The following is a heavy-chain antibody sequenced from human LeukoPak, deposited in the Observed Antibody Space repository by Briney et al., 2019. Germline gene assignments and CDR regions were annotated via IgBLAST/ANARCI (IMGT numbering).Heavy chain of an antibody. CDR3: ARESGSVTSEVDFDY. CDR1: GFTFSSYW. D-gene: IGHD4-17*01. V-gene: IGHV3-7*01. J-gene: IGHJ4*02. Sequence: GGSLRLSCAASGFTFSSYWMSWVRQAPGKGLEWVATIRQDGSQKYYVDSVKGRFTISRDNAKNSLYLQMNSLRAEDTAVHYCARESGSVTSEVDFDYWGQGTLVTVSS. CDR2: IRQDGSQK.